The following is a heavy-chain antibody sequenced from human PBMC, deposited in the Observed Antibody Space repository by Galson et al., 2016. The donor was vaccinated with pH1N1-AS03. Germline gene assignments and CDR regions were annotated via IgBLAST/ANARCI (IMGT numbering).Heavy chain of an antibody. V-gene: IGHV3-23*01. CDR2: IGSDLKT. Sequence: SLRLSCAASEFGVSGNAMTWVRQAPGKGLEWVSSIGSDLKTHYANSVKGRFSISKDNSKNTVYLQMDSLRAEDTALYYCAKDLFWMSAMDVWGQGTTVTVSS. D-gene: IGHD1-1*01. J-gene: IGHJ6*02. CDR1: EFGVSGNA. CDR3: AKDLFWMSAMDV.